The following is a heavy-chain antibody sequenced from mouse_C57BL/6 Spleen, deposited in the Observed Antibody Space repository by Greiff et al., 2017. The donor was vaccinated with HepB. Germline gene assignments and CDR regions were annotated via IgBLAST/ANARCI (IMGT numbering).Heavy chain of an antibody. V-gene: IGHV7-3*01. CDR1: GFTFTDYY. CDR2: IRNKANGYTT. J-gene: IGHJ2*01. CDR3: ARYRGSFDY. Sequence: EVKLVESGGGLVQPGGSLSLSCAASGFTFTDYYMSWVRQPPGKALEWLGFIRNKANGYTTEYSASVKGRFTISRDKSQSILYLQMNALRAEDSATYYCARYRGSFDYWGQGTTLTVSS.